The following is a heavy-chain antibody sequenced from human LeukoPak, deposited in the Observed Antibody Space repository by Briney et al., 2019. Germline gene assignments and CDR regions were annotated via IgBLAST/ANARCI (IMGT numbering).Heavy chain of an antibody. CDR3: ARNWNYGYYFDY. Sequence: PSETLSLTCAVSGGSISSGGYSWSWIRQPPGKGLEWIGYIYHSGSTYYNPSLKSRVTISVDRSKNQFSLKLSSVTAADTAVYYCARNWNYGYYFDYWGQGTPVTVSS. D-gene: IGHD1-7*01. V-gene: IGHV4-30-2*01. CDR1: GGSISSGGYS. J-gene: IGHJ4*02. CDR2: IYHSGST.